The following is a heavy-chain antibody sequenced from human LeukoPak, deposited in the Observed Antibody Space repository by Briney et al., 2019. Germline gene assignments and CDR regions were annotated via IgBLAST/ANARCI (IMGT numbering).Heavy chain of an antibody. CDR3: AKHVSGSLFYFDY. Sequence: GGSLRLSCAASGFTFRNCAMSWVRRAPGKGLEWVSGISGTGYNTYYADSVKGRFTISRDNSKNTLYLQMNSLGAEDTAVYYCAKHVSGSLFYFDYWGQRTLVTVSS. D-gene: IGHD3-10*01. CDR2: ISGTGYNT. V-gene: IGHV3-23*01. J-gene: IGHJ4*02. CDR1: GFTFRNCA.